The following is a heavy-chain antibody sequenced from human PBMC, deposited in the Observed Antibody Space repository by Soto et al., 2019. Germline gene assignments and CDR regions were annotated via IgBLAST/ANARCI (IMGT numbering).Heavy chain of an antibody. V-gene: IGHV3-30*03. Sequence: GGSLRLSCAASGFSLSDYGIIWVRQAPGKGLEWVALISYDGTNEFYADSVKGRFTVSRDISKNTLFLQMNSLRVEDTAVYYCARDPAQASDPWGHGTVVTVYS. CDR2: ISYDGTNE. J-gene: IGHJ5*02. CDR3: ARDPAQASDP. CDR1: GFSLSDYG. D-gene: IGHD6-25*01.